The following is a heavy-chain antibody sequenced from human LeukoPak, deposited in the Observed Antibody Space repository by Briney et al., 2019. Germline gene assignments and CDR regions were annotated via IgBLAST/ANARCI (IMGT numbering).Heavy chain of an antibody. CDR3: ARAVWRRAFYYAMDV. V-gene: IGHV3-9*01. Sequence: QPGGSLRLSCVASGFTFDDHAMHWVRHAPGKGLEWVSSISWYSGNIGYADSVKGRFSISRDNAINTLYLEMNSLRTDDTGLYFCARAVWRRAFYYAMDVWGQGTTVAVSS. CDR1: GFTFDDHA. J-gene: IGHJ6*02. CDR2: ISWYSGNI. D-gene: IGHD2-21*01.